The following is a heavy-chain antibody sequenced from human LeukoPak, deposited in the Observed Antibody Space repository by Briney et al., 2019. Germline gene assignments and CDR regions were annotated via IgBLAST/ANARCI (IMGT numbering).Heavy chain of an antibody. V-gene: IGHV3-48*03. CDR1: GFTFSSYE. J-gene: IGHJ6*03. CDR2: ISSSGSTI. CDR3: ARAIVSSYYYMDV. Sequence: GGSLRLSCAASGFTFSSYEMNWVRQAPGKGLEWVSYISSSGSTIYYADSAKGRFTISRDNPKNTLYLQMNSLRAEDTAVYYCARAIVSSYYYMDVWGKGTTVTISS. D-gene: IGHD2/OR15-2a*01.